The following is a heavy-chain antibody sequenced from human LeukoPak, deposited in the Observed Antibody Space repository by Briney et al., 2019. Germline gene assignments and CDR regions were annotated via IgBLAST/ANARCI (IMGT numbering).Heavy chain of an antibody. CDR1: GFAFISSE. V-gene: IGHV3-48*03. CDR3: ARGPILGDY. Sequence: GGSLRLSCAASGFAFISSEMNWVRQTPGKGLEWLAHISSSGNSIYYADSVRGRFTISRDNAKNSLYLQMNRLRAEDTAVYSCARGPILGDYWGQGTLVTVSS. J-gene: IGHJ4*02. D-gene: IGHD2/OR15-2a*01. CDR2: ISSSGNSI.